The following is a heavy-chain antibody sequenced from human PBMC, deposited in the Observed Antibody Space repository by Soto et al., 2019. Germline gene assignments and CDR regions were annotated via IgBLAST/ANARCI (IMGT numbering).Heavy chain of an antibody. CDR3: ARAGLSLNSFHT. D-gene: IGHD1-1*01. CDR2: ISSSSSTI. V-gene: IGHV3-48*01. CDR1: GFTFSSYS. Sequence: EVQLVESGGGLVQPGGSLRLSCAASGFTFSSYSRNWVRQAPGKGLEWVSYISSSSSTIYYADSVKGRFTISRDKAKNSLFLQMNSLKAADPAVYYCARAGLSLNSFHTWGQGTLVTVSS. J-gene: IGHJ5*02.